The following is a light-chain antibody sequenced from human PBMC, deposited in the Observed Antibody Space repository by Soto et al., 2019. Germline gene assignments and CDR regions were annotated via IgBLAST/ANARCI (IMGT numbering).Light chain of an antibody. J-gene: IGLJ2*01. CDR3: SSYTSISTVV. CDR2: DVS. V-gene: IGLV2-14*01. Sequence: QSALTQPASVSGSPGQSITVSCTGTSSDVGGYNYVSWYQQHPGKAPKLMIYDVSNRPSGVSNRFSGSKSGNTASLIISGLQAEDEAHYYCSSYTSISTVVFGGGTKLTVL. CDR1: SSDVGGYNY.